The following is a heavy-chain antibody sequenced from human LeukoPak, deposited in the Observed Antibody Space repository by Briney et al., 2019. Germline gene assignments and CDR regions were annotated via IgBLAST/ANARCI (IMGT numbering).Heavy chain of an antibody. CDR2: IYYSGST. V-gene: IGHV4-59*08. D-gene: IGHD3-22*01. CDR3: ARHYYELDAFDI. CDR1: GGSFSGYY. Sequence: SETLSLTCAVYGGSFSGYYWSWIRQPPGKGLEWIGYIYYSGSTNYNPSLKSRVTISVDTSKNQFSLKLSSVTAADTAVYYCARHYYELDAFDIWGQGTMVTVSS. J-gene: IGHJ3*02.